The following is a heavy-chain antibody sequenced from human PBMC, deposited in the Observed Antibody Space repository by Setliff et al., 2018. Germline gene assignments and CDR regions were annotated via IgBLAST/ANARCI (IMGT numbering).Heavy chain of an antibody. Sequence: SETLSLTCAVYGGSFSGYYWSWIRQPPGKGLEWIGEINHSGSTNYNPSLKSRVTISVDTSKNQFSLKLSSVTAADTAVYYCAGGFCYDFWSGHHRRCWFDPWGQGTLVTVSS. CDR2: INHSGST. D-gene: IGHD3-3*01. J-gene: IGHJ5*02. CDR1: GGSFSGYY. CDR3: AGGFCYDFWSGHHRRCWFDP. V-gene: IGHV4-34*01.